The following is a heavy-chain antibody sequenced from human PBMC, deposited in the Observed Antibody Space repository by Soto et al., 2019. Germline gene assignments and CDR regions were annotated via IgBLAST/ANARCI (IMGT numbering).Heavy chain of an antibody. CDR1: GSTVTSYV. J-gene: IGHJ4*02. CDR3: ARGMVYEGFVDY. V-gene: IGHV1-18*01. Sequence: ASVKVSCKASGSTVTSYVIRSVRNAPGKGLEWMGWISAYNGNTNYAQKLQGRVTMTTDTSTSTAYMELRSLRSDDTAVYYCARGMVYEGFVDYWGQGTLVTVSS. D-gene: IGHD2-8*01. CDR2: ISAYNGNT.